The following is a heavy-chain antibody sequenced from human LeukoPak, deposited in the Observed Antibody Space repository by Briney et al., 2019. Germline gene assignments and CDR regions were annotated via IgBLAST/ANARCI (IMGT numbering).Heavy chain of an antibody. D-gene: IGHD2-2*01. J-gene: IGHJ6*04. Sequence: PSETLSLTCAVYGGSFSDYYWNWIRQPPGKGMEWIGEINHSGTANYHPSLKSRVTISVDTSKNQFSLRLTSVTAADTAVYYCARGLRLPSRSTPAVPHVWGKGTTVTVSP. CDR1: GGSFSDYY. V-gene: IGHV4-34*01. CDR3: ARGLRLPSRSTPAVPHV. CDR2: INHSGTA.